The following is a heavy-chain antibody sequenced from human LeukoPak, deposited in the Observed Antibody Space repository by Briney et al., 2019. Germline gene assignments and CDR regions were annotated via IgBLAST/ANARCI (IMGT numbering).Heavy chain of an antibody. CDR1: GFTFSSYS. CDR3: ARALRYNWNDLVAFDI. CDR2: ISSSSSYV. J-gene: IGHJ3*02. V-gene: IGHV3-21*01. Sequence: GSLRLSCAASGFTFSSYSMNWVRQAPGKGLEWVSSISSSSSYVYYADSVKGRFTISRDNAKNSLYLQMNSLRAEDTAVYCCARALRYNWNDLVAFDIWGQGTMVTVSS. D-gene: IGHD1-1*01.